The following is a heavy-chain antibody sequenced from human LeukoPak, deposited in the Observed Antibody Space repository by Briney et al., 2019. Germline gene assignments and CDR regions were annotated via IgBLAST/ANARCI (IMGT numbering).Heavy chain of an antibody. Sequence: SETLSLTCTVSGGSISSYYWSWIRQPPGKGLEWIGYIYYSGSTNYNPSLKSRVTISVDTSKNQFSLKLSSVTAADTAVYYCARGYDFWSGYSPNYYYYYMDVWGKGTTVTVSS. CDR3: ARGYDFWSGYSPNYYYYYMDV. CDR1: GGSISSYY. D-gene: IGHD3-3*01. CDR2: IYYSGST. J-gene: IGHJ6*03. V-gene: IGHV4-59*12.